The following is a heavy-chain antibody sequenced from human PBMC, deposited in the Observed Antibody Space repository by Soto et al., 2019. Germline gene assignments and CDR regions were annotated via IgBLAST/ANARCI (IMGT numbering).Heavy chain of an antibody. CDR2: INPNSGGT. D-gene: IGHD2-2*01. V-gene: IGHV1-2*04. CDR1: GYTFTGYY. CDR3: ARGCSSTSCYSLFGMDV. Sequence: GASVKVSCKASGYTFTGYYMHWVRQAPGQGLEWMGWINPNSGGTNYAQKFQGWVTMTRDTSISTAYMELSRLRSDDTAVYYCARGCSSTSCYSLFGMDVWGQGTTVTVSS. J-gene: IGHJ6*02.